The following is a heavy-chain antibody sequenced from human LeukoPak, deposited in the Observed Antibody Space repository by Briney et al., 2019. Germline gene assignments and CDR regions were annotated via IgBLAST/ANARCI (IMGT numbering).Heavy chain of an antibody. CDR2: INPNSGGT. CDR1: GYTFTGYY. Sequence: GASVKVSCKASGYTFTGYYMHWVRQAPGQGLEWMGRINPNSGGTNYAQNFQGRVTMTRDTSISTAYMELSRLVSDDTAVYYCARVAEEYCSSTSCPFDPWGQGTLVTVSS. J-gene: IGHJ5*02. V-gene: IGHV1-2*06. D-gene: IGHD2-2*01. CDR3: ARVAEEYCSSTSCPFDP.